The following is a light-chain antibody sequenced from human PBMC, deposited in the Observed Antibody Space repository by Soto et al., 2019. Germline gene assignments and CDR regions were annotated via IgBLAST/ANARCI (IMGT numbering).Light chain of an antibody. V-gene: IGLV2-11*01. CDR1: SSDVGIYNY. CDR3: CSYAATSTLV. CDR2: DVI. Sequence: QSVLTQPPSASGTPGQGVTISCSGTSSDVGIYNYVSWYQHHPGKAPKLIIYDVIKRPSGVPDRFSGSKSGITASLTISGLQADDEADYYCCSYAATSTLVFGGGTKVTVL. J-gene: IGLJ3*02.